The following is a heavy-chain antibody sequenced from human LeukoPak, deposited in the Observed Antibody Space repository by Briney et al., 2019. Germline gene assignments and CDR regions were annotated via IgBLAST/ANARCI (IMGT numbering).Heavy chain of an antibody. CDR2: ISGSGGST. J-gene: IGHJ4*02. D-gene: IGHD3-22*01. CDR3: AKGSSGVGDYYDSNGYYYY. CDR1: GFTFSSYA. V-gene: IGHV3-23*01. Sequence: PGGSLRLSCAASGFTFSSYAMSWVRQAPGKGLEWVSAISGSGGSTYYADSVKGRFTISRDNSKNTLYLQMNSLRAEDTAVYYCAKGSSGVGDYYDSNGYYYYWGQGTLVTVSS.